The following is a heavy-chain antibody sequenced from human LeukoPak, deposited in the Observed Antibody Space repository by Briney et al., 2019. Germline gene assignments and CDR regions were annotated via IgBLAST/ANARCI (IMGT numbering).Heavy chain of an antibody. CDR1: GFTFSSYA. D-gene: IGHD2-2*01. CDR2: ISGSGGST. Sequence: GGSLRLSCAASGFTFSSYAMSWVRQAPGKGLEWVSAISGSGGSTYYADSVKGRFTISRDNSKNTLYLQMNSLRAEDTAVYYCAKDLEDCSSTSSYPESFQHWGQGTLVPVSS. J-gene: IGHJ1*01. V-gene: IGHV3-23*01. CDR3: AKDLEDCSSTSSYPESFQH.